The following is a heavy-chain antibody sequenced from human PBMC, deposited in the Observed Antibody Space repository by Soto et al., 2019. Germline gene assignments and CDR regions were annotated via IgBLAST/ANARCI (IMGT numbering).Heavy chain of an antibody. V-gene: IGHV3-23*01. CDR3: AKWSYLDY. Sequence: GGSLRLSCTTSGFSFASFAMTWVRQAPGKGLEWVATISGSDGKTYYADSGKGRFSISRDTSRNTLYLQRNSLRADDTAIYYCAKWSYLDYWGQGTRVTLSS. D-gene: IGHD3-3*01. CDR2: ISGSDGKT. CDR1: GFSFASFA. J-gene: IGHJ4*02.